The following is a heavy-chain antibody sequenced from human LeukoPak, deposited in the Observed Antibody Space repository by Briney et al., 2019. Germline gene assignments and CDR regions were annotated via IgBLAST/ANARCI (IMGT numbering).Heavy chain of an antibody. CDR3: ARVLSGSYFVPHY. D-gene: IGHD3-10*01. CDR2: IRYDGTNK. Sequence: GGSLRLSCAASGFTFSSYGMHWVRQAPGKGLEWVTFIRYDGTNKYYADSVKGRFTISRDNAKNSLYLQMNSLRAEDTAVYYCARVLSGSYFVPHYWGQGTLVTVSS. CDR1: GFTFSSYG. V-gene: IGHV3-30*02. J-gene: IGHJ4*02.